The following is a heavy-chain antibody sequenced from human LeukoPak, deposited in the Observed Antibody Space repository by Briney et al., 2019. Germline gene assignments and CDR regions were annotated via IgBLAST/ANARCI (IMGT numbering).Heavy chain of an antibody. CDR2: IYHSGST. J-gene: IGHJ4*02. V-gene: IGHV4-30-2*01. CDR1: GGSISSGGYY. CDR3: ARGKLD. Sequence: SETLSLTCTVSGGSISSGGYYWSWIRQPPGKGLEWIGYIYHSGSTYYNPSLKSRLTMSVDTSKNQFSLKLTSVTAADTAVYYCARGKLDWGQGTLVTVSS.